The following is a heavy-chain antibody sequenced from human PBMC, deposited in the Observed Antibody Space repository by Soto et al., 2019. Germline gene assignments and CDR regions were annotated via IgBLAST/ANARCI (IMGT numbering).Heavy chain of an antibody. CDR2: IYSGGTT. CDR1: GITVSSNY. V-gene: IGHV3-53*04. CDR3: ARDRPPPESWYFDF. D-gene: IGHD3-10*01. Sequence: VQLVESGGGLVQPGGSLRLSCAASGITVSSNYMSWVRQAPGKGLEWVSIIYSGGTTYYADSVKGRFTISRDSSKNTLYLQIDGLRPADTALYYCARDRPPPESWYFDFWGRGTLVTVSS. J-gene: IGHJ2*01.